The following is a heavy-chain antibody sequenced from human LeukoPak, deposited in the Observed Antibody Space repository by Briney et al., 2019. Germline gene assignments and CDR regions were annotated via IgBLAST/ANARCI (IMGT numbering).Heavy chain of an antibody. V-gene: IGHV3-30-3*01. CDR1: GFTFSSYA. Sequence: PGRSLRLSCAASGFTFSSYAMHWVRQAPGKGLEWVAVISYDGSNKYYADSVKGRFTISRDNSKNTLYLQMNSLRAEDTAVYYCAREFSTELLWFGAPLGYWGQGTLVTVSP. CDR3: AREFSTELLWFGAPLGY. CDR2: ISYDGSNK. D-gene: IGHD3-10*01. J-gene: IGHJ4*02.